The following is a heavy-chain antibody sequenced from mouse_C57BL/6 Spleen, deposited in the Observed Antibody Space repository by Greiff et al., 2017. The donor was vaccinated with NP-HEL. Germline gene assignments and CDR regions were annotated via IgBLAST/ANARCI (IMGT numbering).Heavy chain of an antibody. D-gene: IGHD2-12*01. J-gene: IGHJ1*03. Sequence: QVQLKQSGAELVKPGASVKLSCTASGFNIKDYYMHWVKQRPGQGLEWIGMIHPNSGSTNYNEKFKSKATLTVDKSSSTAYMQLSSLTSEDSAVYYCARLYPWYFDVWGTGTTVTVSS. CDR2: IHPNSGST. CDR1: GFNIKDYY. CDR3: ARLYPWYFDV. V-gene: IGHV1-64*01.